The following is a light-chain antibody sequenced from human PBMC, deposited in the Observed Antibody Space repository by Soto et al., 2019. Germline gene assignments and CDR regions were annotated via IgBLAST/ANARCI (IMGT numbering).Light chain of an antibody. Sequence: DIQMTQSPSTLSASVGDRVTITCRACLSISSWLAWYQQKPGKAPKLLIYKASSLETGVPLRFSGSGSGTEFTLTISSLQPDDIATYYCQHYNAYPWTFGQGTKVDIK. V-gene: IGKV1-5*03. CDR2: KAS. J-gene: IGKJ1*01. CDR3: QHYNAYPWT. CDR1: LSISSW.